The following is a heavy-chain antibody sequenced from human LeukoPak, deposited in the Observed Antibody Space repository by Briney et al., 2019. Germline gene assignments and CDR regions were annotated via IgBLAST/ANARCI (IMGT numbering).Heavy chain of an antibody. CDR3: AKCSTMISSKYYFDY. CDR1: GFTFSSDA. D-gene: IGHD3-22*01. V-gene: IGHV3-23*01. J-gene: IGHJ4*02. Sequence: GGSLRLSCAASGFTFSSDAISWVRQAPGKGLEWVSAISGSGGSTYYADSVKGRFTISRDNSKNTLYLQMNSLRAEDTAVYYCAKCSTMISSKYYFDYWGQGTLVTVSS. CDR2: ISGSGGST.